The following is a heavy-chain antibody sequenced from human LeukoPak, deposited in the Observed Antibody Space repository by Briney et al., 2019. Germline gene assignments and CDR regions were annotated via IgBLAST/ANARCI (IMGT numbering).Heavy chain of an antibody. Sequence: PGRSLRLSCAASGITFRSYGMHWVRQAPGKGLEWVAVISHDGSHKYYAHSVKGRFSISRDNSKNTLYLQMNSLRADDTAVYYCAKGARGDTVTSIVGLNWFDPWGQGTLVTVSS. CDR3: AKGARGDTVTSIVGLNWFDP. D-gene: IGHD4-17*01. V-gene: IGHV3-30*18. CDR1: GITFRSYG. J-gene: IGHJ5*02. CDR2: ISHDGSHK.